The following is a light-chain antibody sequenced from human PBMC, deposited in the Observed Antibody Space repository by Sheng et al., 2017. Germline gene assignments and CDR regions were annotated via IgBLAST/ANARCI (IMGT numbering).Light chain of an antibody. V-gene: IGLV2-14*04. J-gene: IGLJ2*01. Sequence: SPGQSITISCTGTSSDVGDSDYVAWYQQHPDQAPKLMIYDVSSRPSGVPNRFSGSKSGNTASLTISGLQSVDEADYYCSSYSRISTVVFGGGTKLTVL. CDR3: SSYSRISTVV. CDR1: SSDVGDSDY. CDR2: DVS.